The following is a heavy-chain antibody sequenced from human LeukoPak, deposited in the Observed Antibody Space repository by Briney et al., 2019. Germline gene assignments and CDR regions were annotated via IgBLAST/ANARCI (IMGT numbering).Heavy chain of an antibody. J-gene: IGHJ4*02. Sequence: ASVKVSCKASGFTLSNYGLSWMRQAPDQGLEWMGGISAYNGKTNYAQKFQGRVSMTTDTSTSTVYMELRNLRSDDTAVYYCARVQIDLGGGEMEIWSVDYFDFWGQGTLVTVSS. D-gene: IGHD1-1*01. CDR3: ARVQIDLGGGEMEIWSVDYFDF. V-gene: IGHV1-18*01. CDR2: ISAYNGKT. CDR1: GFTLSNYG.